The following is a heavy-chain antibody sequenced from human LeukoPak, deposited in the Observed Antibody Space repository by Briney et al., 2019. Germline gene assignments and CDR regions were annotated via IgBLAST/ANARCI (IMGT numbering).Heavy chain of an antibody. CDR2: IKQDGSEK. V-gene: IGHV3-7*01. Sequence: GGSLRLSCAASGFTFSSYAMSWVRQAPGKGLEWVANIKQDGSEKYYVDSVKGRFAISRDNAKNSLYLQMNSLRAEDTAVYYCAREAAFYYYGMDVWGQGTTVTVSS. J-gene: IGHJ6*02. CDR3: AREAAFYYYGMDV. CDR1: GFTFSSYA. D-gene: IGHD6-13*01.